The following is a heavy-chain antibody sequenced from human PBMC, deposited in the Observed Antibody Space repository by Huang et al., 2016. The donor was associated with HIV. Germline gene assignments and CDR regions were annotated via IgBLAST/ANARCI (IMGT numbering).Heavy chain of an antibody. CDR1: GFSLSTSGVG. CDR2: IDWNDDK. J-gene: IGHJ6*02. CDR3: AHSGYWPPYYYGMDV. V-gene: IGHV2-5*01. D-gene: IGHD6-25*01. Sequence: QITLKESGPTLVKPTQTLTLTCTFSGFSLSTSGVGVGWIRQPPGKALDWLAIIDWNDDKRYSPSLKSRLTITKDTSKNQVVLTMTNMDPVNTATYYCAHSGYWPPYYYGMDVWGQGTTVTVSS.